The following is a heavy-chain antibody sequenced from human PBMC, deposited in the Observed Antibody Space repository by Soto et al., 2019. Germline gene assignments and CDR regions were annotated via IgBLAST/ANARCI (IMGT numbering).Heavy chain of an antibody. Sequence: QVQLQESGPGLVKPSQTLSLTCTVSGGSISSGNYYWSWIRQHPVLGLEWIGYIHYSGSTYYNPSLRSRLTISLDTSENQCSLAVNSVTAADTAVYYCARRAWGSSWFFDSWGKGILVTVSS. CDR1: GGSISSGNYY. V-gene: IGHV4-31*03. CDR2: IHYSGST. D-gene: IGHD6-13*01. J-gene: IGHJ4*02. CDR3: ARRAWGSSWFFDS.